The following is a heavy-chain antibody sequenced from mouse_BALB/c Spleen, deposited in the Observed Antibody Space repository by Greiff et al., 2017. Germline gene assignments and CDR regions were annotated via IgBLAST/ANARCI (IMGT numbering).Heavy chain of an antibody. CDR3: ARDGYGFDY. D-gene: IGHD2-2*01. V-gene: IGHV3-2*02. CDR1: GYSITSDYA. J-gene: IGHJ2*01. Sequence: DVQLQESGPGLVKPSQSLSLTCTVTGYSITSDYAWNWIRQFPGNKLEWMGYISYSGSTSYNPSLKSRISITRDTSKNQFFLQLNSVTTEDTATYYCARDGYGFDYWGQGTTLTVSS. CDR2: ISYSGST.